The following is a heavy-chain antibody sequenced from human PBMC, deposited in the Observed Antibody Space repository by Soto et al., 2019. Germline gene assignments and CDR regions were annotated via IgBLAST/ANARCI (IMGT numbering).Heavy chain of an antibody. Sequence: SETLSLTCTVSGGSISSYYWSWIRQPPGKGLEWIGYIYYSGSTNYNPSLKSRVTISVDTSKNQFSLKLSSVTAADTAVYYCARHGGVGAAAVGQKPYYYYMDVWGKGTTVTVSS. D-gene: IGHD6-13*01. CDR3: ARHGGVGAAAVGQKPYYYYMDV. CDR2: IYYSGST. V-gene: IGHV4-59*08. CDR1: GGSISSYY. J-gene: IGHJ6*03.